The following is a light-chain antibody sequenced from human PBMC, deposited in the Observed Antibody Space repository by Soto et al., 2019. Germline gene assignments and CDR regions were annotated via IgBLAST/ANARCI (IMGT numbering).Light chain of an antibody. CDR1: QTVTTF. CDR3: QQSYAVPLT. J-gene: IGKJ4*01. V-gene: IGKV1-39*01. Sequence: DIQLTQSPSSLSASVGDRVTITCRASQTVTTFLNWYQQKSGEAPKLLIHAASTVETGVPSRFSGTGSETEFTLTIASLQPEDVATYSCQQSYAVPLTFGGVTKVEI. CDR2: AAS.